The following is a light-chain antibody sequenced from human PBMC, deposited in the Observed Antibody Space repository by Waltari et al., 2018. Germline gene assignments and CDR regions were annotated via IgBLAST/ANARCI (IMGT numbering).Light chain of an antibody. V-gene: IGLV1-44*01. J-gene: IGLJ3*02. CDR1: SSNIGSNT. CDR3: TTWDDSLNGRV. CDR2: SIN. Sequence: QSVLTQPPSASGTPGQRVTISCSGSSSNIGSNTVNWYQQLPGTAPKLLIYSINQRPSGVPDRFSGSKSDTSASLAISGLQSEDEAVYYCTTWDDSLNGRVFGGGTKLTVL.